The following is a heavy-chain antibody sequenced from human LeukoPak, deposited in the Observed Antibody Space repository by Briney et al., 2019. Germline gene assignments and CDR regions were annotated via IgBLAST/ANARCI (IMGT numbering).Heavy chain of an antibody. CDR1: GFTFSSYA. V-gene: IGHV3-30-3*02. J-gene: IGHJ4*02. CDR3: AKDSSSSGWASTTDY. D-gene: IGHD6-19*01. Sequence: PGGSLRLSCAASGFTFSSYAMHWVRQAPGKGLEWVAVISYDGSNKYYADSVKGRFTISRDNSKNTLYLQMNSLRAEDTAIYNCAKDSSSSGWASTTDYWGQGTLVTVSS. CDR2: ISYDGSNK.